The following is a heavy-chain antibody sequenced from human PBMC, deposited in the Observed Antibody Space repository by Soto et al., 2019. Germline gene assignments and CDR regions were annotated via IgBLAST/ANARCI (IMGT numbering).Heavy chain of an antibody. CDR2: ISGSGGST. V-gene: IGHV3-23*01. CDR3: ATHLGELSLYGLFGPIDY. CDR1: GFTFSSYA. J-gene: IGHJ4*02. Sequence: GGSLRLSCAASGFTFSSYAMSWVRQAPGKGLEWVSAISGSGGSTYYADSVKGRFTISRDNSKNTLYLQMNSLRAEDTAVYYCATHLGELSLYGLFGPIDYWGQGTLVTVSS. D-gene: IGHD3-16*02.